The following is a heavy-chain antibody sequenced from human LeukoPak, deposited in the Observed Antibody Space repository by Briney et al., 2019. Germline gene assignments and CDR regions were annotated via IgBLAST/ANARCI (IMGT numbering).Heavy chain of an antibody. CDR1: GGSISSGDYY. V-gene: IGHV4-30-4*01. D-gene: IGHD3-22*01. Sequence: PPQTLSLTCTVSGGSISSGDYYWSWIRQPPGKGLEWIGYIYYSGSTYYNPSLKSRVTISVDTSKNQFSLKLSSVTAADTAVYYCARVIDPYDSSGYLDAFDIWGQGTMVTVSS. CDR2: IYYSGST. J-gene: IGHJ3*02. CDR3: ARVIDPYDSSGYLDAFDI.